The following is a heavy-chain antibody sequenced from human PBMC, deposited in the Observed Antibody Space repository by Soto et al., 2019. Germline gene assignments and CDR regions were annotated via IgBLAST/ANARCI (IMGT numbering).Heavy chain of an antibody. V-gene: IGHV4-30-2*01. J-gene: IGHJ5*02. CDR1: GGSVNSGGYS. Sequence: SETLSLTCSVSGGSVNSGGYSWSWIRQPPGKGLEWIGFISPSGSPAYNPSLKSRVTISVDRSNNQISLELSSVTAADTAVYYCARGVLAWGPGTLVTVS. CDR2: ISPSGSP. D-gene: IGHD2-8*01. CDR3: ARGVLA.